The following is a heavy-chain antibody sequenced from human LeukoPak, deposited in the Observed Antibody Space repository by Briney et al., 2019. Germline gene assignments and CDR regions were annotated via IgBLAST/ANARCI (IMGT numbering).Heavy chain of an antibody. Sequence: GGSLRLSCAASGFTFDDYGMSWVRQAPGKGLEWVSGINWNGGSTGYADSAKGRFTISRDNAKNSLYLQMNSLRAEDTALYYCARGKYQLLSGYYYYMDVWGKGTTVTVSS. D-gene: IGHD2-2*01. CDR1: GFTFDDYG. V-gene: IGHV3-20*04. CDR2: INWNGGST. J-gene: IGHJ6*03. CDR3: ARGKYQLLSGYYYYMDV.